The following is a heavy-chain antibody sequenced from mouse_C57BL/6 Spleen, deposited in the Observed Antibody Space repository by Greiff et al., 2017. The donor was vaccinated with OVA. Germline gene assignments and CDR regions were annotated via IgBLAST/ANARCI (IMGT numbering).Heavy chain of an antibody. V-gene: IGHV1-18*01. Sequence: VQLQQSGPELVKPGASVKIPCKASGYTFTDYNMDWVKQSHGKSLEWIGDINPNNGGTIYNQKFKGKATLTVDKSSSTAYMELRSLTSEDSAVYYCARTSHATPCAMDYWGQGTSVTVSS. CDR1: GYTFTDYN. CDR3: ARTSHATPCAMDY. J-gene: IGHJ4*01. CDR2: INPNNGGT. D-gene: IGHD1-1*01.